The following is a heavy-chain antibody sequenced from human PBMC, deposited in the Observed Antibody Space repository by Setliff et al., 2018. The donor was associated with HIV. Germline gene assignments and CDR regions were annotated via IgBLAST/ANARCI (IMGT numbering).Heavy chain of an antibody. J-gene: IGHJ5*02. CDR2: ISAYNGNT. CDR3: ARDPAFRRYYDILTGYSPSWFDP. D-gene: IGHD3-9*01. Sequence: ASVKVSCKASGYTFTNYGINWVRQAPGQGLEWMGWISAYNGNTNHAQKLQGRVTTTTDTSTSTAYMELRSLRSDDTAVYYCARDPAFRRYYDILTGYSPSWFDPWGQGTLVTVSS. CDR1: GYTFTNYG. V-gene: IGHV1-18*01.